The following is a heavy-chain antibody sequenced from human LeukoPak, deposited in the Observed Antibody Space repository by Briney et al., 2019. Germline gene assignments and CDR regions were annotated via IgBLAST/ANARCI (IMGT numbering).Heavy chain of an antibody. D-gene: IGHD3-3*01. V-gene: IGHV3-64*04. CDR2: ISSNGGST. Sequence: GGSLRLSCSASGFTFSSYAMHWVRQAPGKGLEYVSAISSNGGSTYYADSVKGRFTISRDNSKNTLYLQMNSLRAEDTAVYYCARHQGEWLTGGFDIWGQGTKVTVSS. CDR3: ARHQGEWLTGGFDI. J-gene: IGHJ3*02. CDR1: GFTFSSYA.